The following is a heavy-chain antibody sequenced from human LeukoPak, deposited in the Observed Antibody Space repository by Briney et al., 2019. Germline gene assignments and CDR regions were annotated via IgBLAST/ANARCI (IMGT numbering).Heavy chain of an antibody. CDR2: ISSSSSYI. Sequence: GGSLRLSCAASGFTFSSHSMNWVRQAPGKGLDWVSSISSSSSYIYYADSVKGRFTISRDNAKNSLYLQMNSLRVEDTAVYYCAGDSSNWNIDYWGQGTPVTVSS. V-gene: IGHV3-21*01. CDR3: AGDSSNWNIDY. D-gene: IGHD6-13*01. J-gene: IGHJ4*02. CDR1: GFTFSSHS.